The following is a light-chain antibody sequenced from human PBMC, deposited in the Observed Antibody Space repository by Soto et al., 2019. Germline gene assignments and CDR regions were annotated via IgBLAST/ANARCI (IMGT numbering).Light chain of an antibody. Sequence: DMVMTQSPDSLAVSLGERATINCKSSQIVLYSSNNKNYLAWYQQKPGQPPKLLIYWASTRESGVPDRFSGSGSGTDFTLTISSLQAEDVAVYYCQQYYSTPQTFGQGTKVDI. J-gene: IGKJ1*01. CDR1: QIVLYSSNNKNY. V-gene: IGKV4-1*01. CDR3: QQYYSTPQT. CDR2: WAS.